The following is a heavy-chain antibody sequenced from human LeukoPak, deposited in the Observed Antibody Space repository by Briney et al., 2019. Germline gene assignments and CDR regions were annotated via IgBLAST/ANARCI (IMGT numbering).Heavy chain of an antibody. J-gene: IGHJ6*02. V-gene: IGHV3-30*04. CDR1: GFTFSSYA. CDR2: ISYDGSNK. Sequence: PGRSLRLSCAASGFTFSSYAMHWVRQAPGKGLEWVAIISYDGSNKYYADSVKGRFTISRDNSKNTLYLQMNSLRAEDTAVYYCARDHRDYYYGMDVWGQGTTDTVSS. CDR3: ARDHRDYYYGMDV.